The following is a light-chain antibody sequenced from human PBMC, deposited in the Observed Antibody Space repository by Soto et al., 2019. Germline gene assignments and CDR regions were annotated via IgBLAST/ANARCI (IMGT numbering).Light chain of an antibody. Sequence: DIQMTQSPSTLSASVGDRVTITCRASHSISSWLAWYQQKPGKAPKLLIYDASSLESGVPSRFSGSGSGTEFTLTISSLQPDDLATYYCQQYNSYSRTFGQGTKVDIK. CDR2: DAS. J-gene: IGKJ1*01. CDR3: QQYNSYSRT. CDR1: HSISSW. V-gene: IGKV1-5*01.